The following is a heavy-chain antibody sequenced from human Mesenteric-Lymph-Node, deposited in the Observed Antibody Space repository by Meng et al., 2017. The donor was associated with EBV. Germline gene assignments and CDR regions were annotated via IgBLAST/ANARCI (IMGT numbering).Heavy chain of an antibody. CDR1: GYTFTSYD. CDR2: MNPNSGAT. D-gene: IGHD5-24*01. Sequence: QVHTVQSRAEVKKPGASVKVSCKASGYTFTSYDINWVRQATGQGLEWMGWMNPNSGATGSTQKFQGRVTMTRNTSISTAYMELNSLTSEDTAVYYCSRDSIYNGQDSWGQGTLVTVSS. J-gene: IGHJ4*02. CDR3: SRDSIYNGQDS. V-gene: IGHV1-8*01.